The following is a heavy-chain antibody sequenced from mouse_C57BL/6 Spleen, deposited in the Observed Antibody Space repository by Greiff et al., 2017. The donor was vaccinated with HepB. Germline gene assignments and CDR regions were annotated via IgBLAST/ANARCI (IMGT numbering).Heavy chain of an antibody. CDR3: ARDYEYDDGYAMDY. CDR1: GFTFSDYY. D-gene: IGHD2-4*01. Sequence: EVKLMESEGGLVQPGSSMKLSCTASGFTFSDYYMAWVRQVPEKGLEWVANINYDGSSTYYLDSLKSRFIISRDNAKNILYLQMSSLKSEDTATYYCARDYEYDDGYAMDYWGQGTSVTVSS. CDR2: INYDGSST. V-gene: IGHV5-16*01. J-gene: IGHJ4*01.